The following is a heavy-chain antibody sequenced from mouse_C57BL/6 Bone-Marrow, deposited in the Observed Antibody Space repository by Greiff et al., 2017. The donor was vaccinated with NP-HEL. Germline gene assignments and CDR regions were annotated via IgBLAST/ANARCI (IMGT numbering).Heavy chain of an antibody. Sequence: VQLQQPGAELVRPGSSVKLSCKASGYTFTSYWMDWVKQRPGQGLEWIGNIYPSDSETHYNQKFKDKATLTVDKSSSTAYMQLSSLTSEDSAVYCCASLLWAMDYWGQGTSVTVSS. J-gene: IGHJ4*01. CDR1: GYTFTSYW. CDR2: IYPSDSET. V-gene: IGHV1-61*01. CDR3: ASLLWAMDY. D-gene: IGHD2-1*01.